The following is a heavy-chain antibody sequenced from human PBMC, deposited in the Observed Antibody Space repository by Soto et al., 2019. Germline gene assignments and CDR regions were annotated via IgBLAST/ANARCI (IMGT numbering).Heavy chain of an antibody. CDR2: ISWDGGST. V-gene: IGHV3-43D*04. J-gene: IGHJ4*02. D-gene: IGHD3-22*01. Sequence: GGSLRLSCAASGFTFDDYAMHWVRQAPGKGLEWVSLISWDGGSTYYADSVKGRFTISRDNSKNSLYLQMNSLRAEDTALYYCAKDLSDYYDSSGWVPGHWGQGTLVTVSS. CDR1: GFTFDDYA. CDR3: AKDLSDYYDSSGWVPGH.